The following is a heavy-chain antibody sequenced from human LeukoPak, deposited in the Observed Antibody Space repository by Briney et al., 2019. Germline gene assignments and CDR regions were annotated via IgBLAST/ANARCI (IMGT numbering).Heavy chain of an antibody. CDR3: ARDSRDWVDGTQIAAFDI. CDR1: GGSISSYY. CDR2: IYYSGST. Sequence: SETLSLTCTVSGGSISSYYWSWIRQPPGKGLEWIGYIYYSGSTNYNPSLKSRVTISVDTSKNQFSLKLSSVTAADAAVYYCARDSRDWVDGTQIAAFDIWGQGTMVPVSS. J-gene: IGHJ3*02. V-gene: IGHV4-59*01. D-gene: IGHD6-19*01.